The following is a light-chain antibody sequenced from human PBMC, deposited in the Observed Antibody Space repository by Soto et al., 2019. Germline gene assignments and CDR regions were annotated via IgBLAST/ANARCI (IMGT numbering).Light chain of an antibody. V-gene: IGKV3-15*01. Sequence: EIVMTQSPATLSVSPGERATLPCRASQGVTTNLAWYQQKPGQAPSLLIYGASTRATGIPARFSGSGSGTEFTLTISSLQSEDFAVYYCQQYNTWPLTFGGGTKVEIK. J-gene: IGKJ4*01. CDR2: GAS. CDR1: QGVTTN. CDR3: QQYNTWPLT.